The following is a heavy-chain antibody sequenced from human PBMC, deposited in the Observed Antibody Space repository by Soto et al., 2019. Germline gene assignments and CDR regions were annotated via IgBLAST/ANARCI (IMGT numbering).Heavy chain of an antibody. CDR3: VGDADKVPPGQHIIHGDY. J-gene: IGHJ4*02. CDR2: IAARGSPI. CDR1: GFTFSDYS. V-gene: IGHV3-48*02. Sequence: EVQLVESGGGLVQPGGSLRLSCAASGFTFSDYSMNWVRQSPGKGLEWLSYIAARGSPIKYADSVKGRFTISRDNAQNSLYLQMNGLRDEDTAVYYCVGDADKVPPGQHIIHGDYWGQGTPVTVSS. D-gene: IGHD5-12*01.